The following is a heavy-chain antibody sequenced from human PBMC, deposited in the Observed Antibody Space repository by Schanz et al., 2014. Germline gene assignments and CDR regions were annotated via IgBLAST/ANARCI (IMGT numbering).Heavy chain of an antibody. CDR1: GYTFTSYG. Sequence: QVQLVQSGAEVKRPGASVKVSCKASGYTFTSYGISWVRQAPGQGLEWMGWISPYNGNTNYAQKLQGRVTMTADTSTSTAYMDLRSLRSDDTAVYYCVRDQSPYTNSSDVRYFDYWGQGSLVTVSS. D-gene: IGHD6-6*01. CDR2: ISPYNGNT. CDR3: VRDQSPYTNSSDVRYFDY. V-gene: IGHV1-18*01. J-gene: IGHJ4*02.